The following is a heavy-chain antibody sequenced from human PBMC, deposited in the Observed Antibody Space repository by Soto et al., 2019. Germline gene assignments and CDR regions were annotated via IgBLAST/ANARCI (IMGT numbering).Heavy chain of an antibody. D-gene: IGHD2-2*01. V-gene: IGHV2-5*02. CDR3: ARFVWSTNSLYYFDW. J-gene: IGHJ4*02. CDR1: GFSLSASGVG. Sequence: QITLKESGPTLVQPTQTLTLTCTFSGFSLSASGVGVGWIRQPPGKALEWLALIYWDDEKRYSPSLRSRLTIXXDXSIXQVVLTMTNMDPVDTATFYCARFVWSTNSLYYFDWWGQGTLVTVSS. CDR2: IYWDDEK.